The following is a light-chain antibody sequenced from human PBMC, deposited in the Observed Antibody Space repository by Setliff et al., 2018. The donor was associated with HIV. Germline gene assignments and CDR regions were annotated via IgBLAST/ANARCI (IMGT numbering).Light chain of an antibody. CDR1: SSDIGSYNF. J-gene: IGLJ1*01. V-gene: IGLV2-14*01. CDR3: TSYTTSSAPLV. CDR2: EVS. Sequence: LTQPASVSGSPGQSITISCTGSSSDIGSYNFVSWYQQYPGKAPKVVIYEVSIRPSGISNRFSGSKSGNTASLTISGLQPDDDADYYCTSYTTSSAPLVFGSGTKVTVL.